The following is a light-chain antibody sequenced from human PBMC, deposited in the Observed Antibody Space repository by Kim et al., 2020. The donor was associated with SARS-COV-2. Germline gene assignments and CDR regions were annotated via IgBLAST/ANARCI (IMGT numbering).Light chain of an antibody. J-gene: IGLJ3*02. Sequence: QSVLTQPPAVSGAPGQRVTIPCTGTSSNIGAGYDVQWYQQLPGAAPKLLIHRNTNRPSGVPDRFSGSKSGTSASLAITGLQAEDEADYYCQSYDSSLSVLFGGGTKVTVL. CDR1: SSNIGAGYD. V-gene: IGLV1-40*01. CDR2: RNT. CDR3: QSYDSSLSVL.